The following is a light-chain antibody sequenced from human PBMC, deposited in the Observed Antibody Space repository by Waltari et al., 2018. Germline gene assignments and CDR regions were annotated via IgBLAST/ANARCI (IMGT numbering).Light chain of an antibody. CDR3: CSYAGSYTWV. CDR2: DVS. CDR1: SSDVGGYNY. V-gene: IGLV2-11*01. Sequence: QSALTQSRSVSGSPGQSVTISCTGTSSDVGGYNYVSWYQQHPGKAPKLMIYDVSGRPSGVPDRFSGSKAGNTASLTISGLQAEDEADYYCCSYAGSYTWVFGGGTKLTVL. J-gene: IGLJ2*01.